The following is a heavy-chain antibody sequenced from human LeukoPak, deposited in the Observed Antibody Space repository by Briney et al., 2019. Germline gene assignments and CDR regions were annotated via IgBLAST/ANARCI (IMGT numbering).Heavy chain of an antibody. V-gene: IGHV1-2*02. D-gene: IGHD4-17*01. CDR1: GYTFTDYY. CDR3: TRGTVTRGLDY. J-gene: IGHJ4*02. Sequence: ASVKVSCKASGYTFTDYYIHGVRQAPGQGLEWMGWINPNSGGTNYAQKFQGRVTMTRDTSITTGYMDLSSLTSDDTAVYYCTRGTVTRGLDYWGQGTLVTVSS. CDR2: INPNSGGT.